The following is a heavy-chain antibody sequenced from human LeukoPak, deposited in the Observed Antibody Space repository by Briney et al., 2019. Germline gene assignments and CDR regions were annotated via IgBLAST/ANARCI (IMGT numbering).Heavy chain of an antibody. J-gene: IGHJ4*02. CDR3: ARDERYSYGDNHYPDLGF. V-gene: IGHV1-2*02. D-gene: IGHD4/OR15-4a*01. Sequence: RGASVKVSCKASGYTFTGYYMHWVRQAPGQGLEWMGWINPNSGGTNYAQKFQGRVTLTRDTSIRTTYMELSSLRSDDTAVYYCARDERYSYGDNHYPDLGFWGQGTPVTVSS. CDR2: INPNSGGT. CDR1: GYTFTGYY.